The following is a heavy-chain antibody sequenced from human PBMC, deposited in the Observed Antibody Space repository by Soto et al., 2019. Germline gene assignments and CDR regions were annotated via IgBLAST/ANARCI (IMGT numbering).Heavy chain of an antibody. CDR2: IYYSGST. D-gene: IGHD3-3*01. Sequence: TSETLSLTCTVSGGSISSYYWSWLRQPPGKGLEWIGYIYYSGSTNYNPSLKSRVTISVDTSRNQFSLKLSSVTAADTVVYYCARHGYDFWSGFTQPDAYYYYMDVWGKGTTVTVSS. V-gene: IGHV4-59*08. J-gene: IGHJ6*03. CDR1: GGSISSYY. CDR3: ARHGYDFWSGFTQPDAYYYYMDV.